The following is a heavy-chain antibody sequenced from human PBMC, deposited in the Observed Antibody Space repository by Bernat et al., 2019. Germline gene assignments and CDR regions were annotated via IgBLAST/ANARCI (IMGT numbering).Heavy chain of an antibody. CDR3: ARDRGYGLGSYHSD. J-gene: IGHJ4*02. D-gene: IGHD3-10*01. Sequence: QVQLQESGPGLVKPSQTLSLTCTVSGGSISSGSYYWSWIRQPAGKGLEWIGRIYTSGSTNYNPSLKSRVTISVDTSKNQFSLKLSSVTAADTAVYYCARDRGYGLGSYHSDWGQGTLVTVSS. V-gene: IGHV4-61*02. CDR2: IYTSGST. CDR1: GGSISSGSYY.